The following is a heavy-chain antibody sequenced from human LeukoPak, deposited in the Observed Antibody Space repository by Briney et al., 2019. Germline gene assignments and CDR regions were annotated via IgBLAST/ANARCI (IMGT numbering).Heavy chain of an antibody. J-gene: IGHJ4*02. Sequence: SVKVSCKASGYTFTNYGIDWARQAPGQGLEWMGGIIPIFGTANYAQKFQGRVTITADESTSTAYMELSSLRSEDTAVYYCARGPDSSGYYYTYWGQGTLVTVSS. V-gene: IGHV1-69*13. CDR3: ARGPDSSGYYYTY. CDR2: IIPIFGTA. D-gene: IGHD3-22*01. CDR1: GYTFTNYG.